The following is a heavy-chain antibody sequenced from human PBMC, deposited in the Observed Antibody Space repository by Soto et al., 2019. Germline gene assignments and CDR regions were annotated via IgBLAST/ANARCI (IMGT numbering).Heavy chain of an antibody. V-gene: IGHV4-34*01. J-gene: IGHJ6*03. CDR1: GGSLVATS. Sequence: QVQLQQWGAGLLKPSETLSLTCVVSGGSLVATSGTGSGRPPGMRRNWFGEINHLGSINYNPSLKSRVTMSVDTSKNQFSLTLNSVTAADTATYYCARGGISHWAYFYYMDVWDRGTTVTVSS. D-gene: IGHD2-21*01. CDR3: ARGGISHWAYFYYMDV. CDR2: INHLGSI.